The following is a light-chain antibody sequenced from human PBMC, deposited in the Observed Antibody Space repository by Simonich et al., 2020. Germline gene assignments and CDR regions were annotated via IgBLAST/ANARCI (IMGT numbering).Light chain of an antibody. CDR2: GNS. Sequence: QSVLTQPPSVSGAPGQRVTISCTGSSSNIGAGYDVHWYQRLPGTAPKLLIYGNSNRPSGVPYRFSGSKSGTSASLAITGLQAEDEADYYCQSYDSRLSGSVFGGGTKLTVL. CDR1: SSNIGAGYD. J-gene: IGLJ2*01. CDR3: QSYDSRLSGSV. V-gene: IGLV1-40*01.